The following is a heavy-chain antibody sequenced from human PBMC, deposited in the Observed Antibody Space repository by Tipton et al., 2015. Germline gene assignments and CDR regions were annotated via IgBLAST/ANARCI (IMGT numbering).Heavy chain of an antibody. CDR3: ARVYGSGWPLDY. CDR1: GFTFSSYS. V-gene: IGHV3-21*01. D-gene: IGHD6-19*01. CDR2: ISRLSSYI. Sequence: SLRLSCAASGFTFSSYSINWVRQAPGKGLEWVSSISRLSSYIYYADSVKGRFTISRDNAQNSLFLQMNSLRAEDTAVYYCARVYGSGWPLDYWGQGTLVTVSS. J-gene: IGHJ4*02.